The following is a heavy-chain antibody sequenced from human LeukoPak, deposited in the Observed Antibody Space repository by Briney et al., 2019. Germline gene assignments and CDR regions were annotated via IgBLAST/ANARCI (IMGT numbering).Heavy chain of an antibody. J-gene: IGHJ3*01. CDR1: GFACSVYE. CDR3: ARGGLDHAFDL. CDR2: ISSSGGTR. Sequence: GGSLRLSCAASGFACSVYEMYWVRQAPGKGLEWVSYISSSGGTRYYADSVKGRFTVSRDNAKSMVYLQMNSLRPEDTAMFYCARGGLDHAFDLWGQGTMVSVSS. V-gene: IGHV3-48*03. D-gene: IGHD3/OR15-3a*01.